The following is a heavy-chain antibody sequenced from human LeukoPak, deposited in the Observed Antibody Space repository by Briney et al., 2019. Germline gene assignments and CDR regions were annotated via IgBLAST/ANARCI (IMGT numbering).Heavy chain of an antibody. CDR2: TYYRSKWYN. J-gene: IGHJ5*02. D-gene: IGHD6-6*01. Sequence: SQTLSLTCAISGDSVSSKSAAWNWIRQSPSRGLEWLGRTYYRSKWYNDYAVSVESRITINPDTSKNQFSLQLNSVTPEDTVVYYCARGSQSSRWFDPWAREPWSPSPQ. CDR1: GDSVSSKSAA. CDR3: ARGSQSSRWFDP. V-gene: IGHV6-1*01.